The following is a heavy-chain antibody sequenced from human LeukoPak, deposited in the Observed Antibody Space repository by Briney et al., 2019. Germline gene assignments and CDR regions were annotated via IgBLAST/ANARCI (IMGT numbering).Heavy chain of an antibody. V-gene: IGHV1-18*01. CDR3: ARDRGSGGNVPRYFHH. D-gene: IGHD2-15*01. Sequence: GASVKVSCKASGYTFTSYGISWVRQAPGQGLEWMGWISAYNGNTNYAQKLQGRVTITADESSRTVSMEVRSLRSEDTAVYYCARDRGSGGNVPRYFHHWGQGTLIIVSS. CDR2: ISAYNGNT. CDR1: GYTFTSYG. J-gene: IGHJ1*01.